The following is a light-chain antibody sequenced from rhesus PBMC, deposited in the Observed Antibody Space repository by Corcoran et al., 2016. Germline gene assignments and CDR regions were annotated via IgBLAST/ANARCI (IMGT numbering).Light chain of an antibody. Sequence: DIQMTQSPSSLSASVGDRVTITCRASQGISSWLAWYQQKPGKAPKLLIYKASSLQSWAPSRFSGSGSVTNFTLPISSLQPEDFATYYCQQYNRAPPTFGQGTKVEIK. CDR2: KAS. CDR1: QGISSW. V-gene: IGKV1-21*01. CDR3: QQYNRAPPT. J-gene: IGKJ1*01.